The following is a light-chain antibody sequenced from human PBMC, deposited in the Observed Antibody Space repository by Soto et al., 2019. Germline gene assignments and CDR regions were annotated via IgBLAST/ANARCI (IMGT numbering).Light chain of an antibody. J-gene: IGKJ5*01. CDR3: QHYSNWPPIT. Sequence: EILMTQSPASLSVSPGERATLSCRASQSVTTNLAWYQQKPGQAPRLLIYAASTRVNGIPARFSGSGSGTEFTLTISSLQSEDFAFYYCQHYSNWPPITFGQGTRLEIK. V-gene: IGKV3-15*01. CDR2: AAS. CDR1: QSVTTN.